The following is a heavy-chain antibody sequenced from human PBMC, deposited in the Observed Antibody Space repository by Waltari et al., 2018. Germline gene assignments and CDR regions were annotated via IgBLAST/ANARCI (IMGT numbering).Heavy chain of an antibody. CDR1: GGSISSGSYY. J-gene: IGHJ3*02. V-gene: IGHV4-61*02. CDR3: AKDVTDHDAFDI. Sequence: QVQLQESGPGLVKPSQTLSLTCTVSGGSISSGSYYWSWIRQPAGKGLEWIGRIYTSGSTNYNPSIKSRVTISVDTSKNQFSMKLSSVTAADTAVYYCAKDVTDHDAFDIWGQGTMVTVSS. CDR2: IYTSGST. D-gene: IGHD2-21*02.